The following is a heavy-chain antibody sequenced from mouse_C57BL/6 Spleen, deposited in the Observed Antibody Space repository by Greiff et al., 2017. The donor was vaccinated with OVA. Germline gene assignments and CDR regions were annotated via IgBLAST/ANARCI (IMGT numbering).Heavy chain of an antibody. CDR3: ARPPYDYDGGYYFDY. V-gene: IGHV1-64*01. D-gene: IGHD2-4*01. CDR2: IHPNSGST. Sequence: QVQLKQPGAELVKPGASVKLSCKASGYTFTSYWMHWVKQRPGQGLEWIGMIHPNSGSTNYNEKFKSKATLTVDKSSSTAYMQLSSLTSEDSAVYYCARPPYDYDGGYYFDYWGQGTTLTVSS. J-gene: IGHJ2*01. CDR1: GYTFTSYW.